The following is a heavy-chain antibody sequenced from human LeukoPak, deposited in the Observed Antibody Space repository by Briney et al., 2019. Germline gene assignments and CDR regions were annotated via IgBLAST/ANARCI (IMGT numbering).Heavy chain of an antibody. D-gene: IGHD1-26*01. Sequence: KPGGSLRLSCAASGFTFSSYSMNWVRQAPGKGLEWVSSISSSSSYIYYADSVKGRFTISRDNAKNSLYLQMNSLRAEDTAVYYCARDKYSGSYQGAFDIWGQGTMVTVSS. CDR3: ARDKYSGSYQGAFDI. CDR1: GFTFSSYS. CDR2: ISSSSSYI. V-gene: IGHV3-21*01. J-gene: IGHJ3*02.